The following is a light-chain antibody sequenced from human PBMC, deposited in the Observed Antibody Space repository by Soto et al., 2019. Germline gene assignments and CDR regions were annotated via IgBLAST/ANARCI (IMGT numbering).Light chain of an antibody. Sequence: EIVLTQSPGTLSLSPGERATLSCRASQSVSSSYLGWYQQKPGQAPRLLIYGASSRATGIPDRFSGSGSGTDFPLTISRLEPEDFAVYYCQQYGSSPTYTFGQGTKLEIK. CDR2: GAS. CDR3: QQYGSSPTYT. CDR1: QSVSSSY. J-gene: IGKJ2*01. V-gene: IGKV3-20*01.